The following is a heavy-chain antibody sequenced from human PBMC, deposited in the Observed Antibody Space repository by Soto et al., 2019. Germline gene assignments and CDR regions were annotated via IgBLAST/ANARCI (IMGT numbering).Heavy chain of an antibody. CDR2: ISDTGSLT. Sequence: PGGSLRLSCAASGFTFSDYYMSWFRQAPGKGLEWVSYISDTGSLTYYAGSVKGRITISRDNAQNSLYLQMNSLRVDDTAVYYCARKGPDCDSGSCYTDFWGQGTLVTVSS. D-gene: IGHD2-15*01. V-gene: IGHV3-11*01. CDR3: ARKGPDCDSGSCYTDF. J-gene: IGHJ4*02. CDR1: GFTFSDYY.